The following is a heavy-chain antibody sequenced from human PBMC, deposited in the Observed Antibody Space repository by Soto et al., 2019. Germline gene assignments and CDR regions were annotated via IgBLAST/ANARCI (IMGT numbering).Heavy chain of an antibody. CDR3: ARGYCSGGNCYSGMDV. Sequence: SVKVSCKASGGTFSTHAIIWVRQAPGHGLEWMGGIIPISGTTYYTQKFQGRVTITANEPTSTAFMEVSSLNSEDTAVFYCARGYCSGGNCYSGMDVWGQGTMVTVSS. J-gene: IGHJ6*02. CDR2: IIPISGTT. D-gene: IGHD2-15*01. CDR1: GGTFSTHA. V-gene: IGHV1-69*13.